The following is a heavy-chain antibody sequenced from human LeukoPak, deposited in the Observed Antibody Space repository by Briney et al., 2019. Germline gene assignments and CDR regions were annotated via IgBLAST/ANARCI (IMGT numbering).Heavy chain of an antibody. CDR1: GGSISSYY. V-gene: IGHV4-59*01. Sequence: ETLSLTCTVSGGSISSYYWSWIRQPPGKGLGWIGYIYYSGSTNYNPSLKSRVTISVDTSKNQFSLKLSSVTAADTAVYYCARDRTRTPYYYYGMDVWGQGTTVTVSS. D-gene: IGHD2-15*01. J-gene: IGHJ6*02. CDR2: IYYSGST. CDR3: ARDRTRTPYYYYGMDV.